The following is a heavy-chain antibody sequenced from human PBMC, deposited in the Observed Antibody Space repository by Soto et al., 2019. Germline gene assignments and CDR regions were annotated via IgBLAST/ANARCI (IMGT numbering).Heavy chain of an antibody. Sequence: SETLSLTCTVSGGSVSSGSYYWSWIRQPPGKGLEWIGYIYYSGSTNYNPSLKSRVTISVDTSKNQFSLKLSSVTAADTAVYYCARVIATDYYDSSGFDYWGQGTLVTVSS. J-gene: IGHJ4*02. CDR3: ARVIATDYYDSSGFDY. CDR2: IYYSGST. V-gene: IGHV4-61*01. D-gene: IGHD3-22*01. CDR1: GGSVSSGSYY.